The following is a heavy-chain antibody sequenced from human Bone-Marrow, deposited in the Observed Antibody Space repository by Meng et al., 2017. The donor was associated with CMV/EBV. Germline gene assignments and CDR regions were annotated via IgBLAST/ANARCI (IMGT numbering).Heavy chain of an antibody. J-gene: IGHJ4*02. V-gene: IGHV4-39*07. CDR1: GGSISSSSYY. CDR3: ARVWYSSSDY. CDR2: IYYSGST. D-gene: IGHD6-6*01. Sequence: SETLSLTCTVPGGSISSSSYYWGWIRQPPGKGLEWIGSIYYSGSTYYNPSLKSRVTISVDTSKNQFSLKLSSVTAADTAVYYCARVWYSSSDYWGQGTLVTASS.